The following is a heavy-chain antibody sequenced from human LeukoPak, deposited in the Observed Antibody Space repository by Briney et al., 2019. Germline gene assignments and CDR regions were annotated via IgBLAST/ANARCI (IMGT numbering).Heavy chain of an antibody. J-gene: IGHJ5*02. D-gene: IGHD2-21*01. CDR2: INHSGST. CDR3: ARQVYRLFPLSLDP. Sequence: PSETLSLTCAVYGGSFSGYYWSWIRQPPGKGLEWIGEINHSGSTNYNPSLKSRVTISVDTSKNQFSLKLSSVTAADTAVYYCARQVYRLFPLSLDPWGQGTLVTAAS. V-gene: IGHV4-34*01. CDR1: GGSFSGYY.